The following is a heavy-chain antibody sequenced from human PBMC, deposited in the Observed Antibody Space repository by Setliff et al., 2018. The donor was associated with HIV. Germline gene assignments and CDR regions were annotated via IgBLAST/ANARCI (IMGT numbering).Heavy chain of an antibody. V-gene: IGHV3-23*01. CDR3: ARDRDGATMVRGVIIRGGFDY. D-gene: IGHD3-10*01. CDR2: ISGSGGST. CDR1: TFSSYA. Sequence: TFSSYAVSWVRQAPGKGLEWVSTISGSGGSTYYADSVQGRFSISRDNSKNTLFLQMNGLRAEDTAVYYCARDRDGATMVRGVIIRGGFDYWGQGTLVTVSS. J-gene: IGHJ4*02.